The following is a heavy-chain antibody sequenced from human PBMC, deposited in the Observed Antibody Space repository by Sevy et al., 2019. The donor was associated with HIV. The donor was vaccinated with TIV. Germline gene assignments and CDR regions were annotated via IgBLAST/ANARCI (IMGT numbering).Heavy chain of an antibody. V-gene: IGHV3-23*01. CDR3: VKDGFKPSVGDENYYYYYMDV. CDR1: GFTFSSYA. Sequence: GGSLRLSCAASGFTFSSYAMSWVRQAPGKGLEWVSAISGSGGNTYYADSVKGRFTISRDNSKNTLYLQMNSLRAEDTAVYYCVKDGFKPSVGDENYYYYYMDVWGKGTTVTVSS. D-gene: IGHD3-16*01. J-gene: IGHJ6*03. CDR2: ISGSGGNT.